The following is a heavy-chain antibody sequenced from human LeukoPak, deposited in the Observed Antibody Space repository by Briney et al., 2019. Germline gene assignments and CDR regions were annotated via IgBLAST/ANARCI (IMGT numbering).Heavy chain of an antibody. CDR1: GFTVSNKY. V-gene: IGHV3-53*05. CDR2: IYSGGST. J-gene: IGHJ4*02. Sequence: PGGSLRLSCVASGFTVSNKYMSWVRQAPGKGLEWVSVIYSGGSTYYADSVKGRFTISRDNSKNTLYLQMNSLRAEDTALYYCAKEGMSRRYFDYWGQGTLVTVSS. CDR3: AKEGMSRRYFDY.